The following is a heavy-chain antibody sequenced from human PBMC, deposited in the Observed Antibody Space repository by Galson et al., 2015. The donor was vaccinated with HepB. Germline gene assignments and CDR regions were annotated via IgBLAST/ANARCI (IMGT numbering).Heavy chain of an antibody. J-gene: IGHJ4*02. V-gene: IGHV3-23*01. CDR2: INGGGTNT. CDR3: AKPGIPNRGGYFDY. CDR1: GFTFSDYV. Sequence: SLRLSCAASGFTFSDYVMSWCRHAPGEGVEWVTGINGGGTNTYYADSVKGRFTISRDNSKNTFFLQMNSLRAEDTAIYYCAKPGIPNRGGYFDYWGLGTLVTVSS. D-gene: IGHD1-14*01.